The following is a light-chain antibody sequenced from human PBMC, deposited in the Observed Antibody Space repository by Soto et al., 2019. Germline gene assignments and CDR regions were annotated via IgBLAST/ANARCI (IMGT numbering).Light chain of an antibody. CDR2: EVT. CDR1: SSDVGDYDY. CDR3: SSYTSRRTQV. J-gene: IGLJ1*01. Sequence: QSVLTQPASVSASPGQSITISCTGTSSDVGDYDYVSWYQQHPGKAPKLMIYEVTNRPSGVSNRFSGSKSGNTASLTISGLQAEDEADYYCSSYTSRRTQVFGTGTKVTVL. V-gene: IGLV2-14*01.